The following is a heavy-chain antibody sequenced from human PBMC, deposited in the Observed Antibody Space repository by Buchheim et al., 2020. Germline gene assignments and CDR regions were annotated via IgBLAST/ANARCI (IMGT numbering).Heavy chain of an antibody. D-gene: IGHD4-17*01. V-gene: IGHV3-23*01. Sequence: EVQLLESGGGLVQPGGSLRLSCAASGFTFSSHDMTWVRQAPGRGLEWVSAITTSGSRTYYTDSVKGRFTISSDNSNTKLYVQMNSLRADDTAVYYCAKGRGAVTSAYGALGCWGQGTL. CDR1: GFTFSSHD. J-gene: IGHJ4*02. CDR2: ITTSGSRT. CDR3: AKGRGAVTSAYGALGC.